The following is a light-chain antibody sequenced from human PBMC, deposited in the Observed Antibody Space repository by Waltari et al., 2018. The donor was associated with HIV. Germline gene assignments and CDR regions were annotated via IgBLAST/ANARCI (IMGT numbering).Light chain of an antibody. J-gene: IGLJ3*02. CDR1: SSNIGSNI. Sequence: QSVLTQPPSASGTPGQRVTISCSGSSSNIGSNIVNWYQQLPGTAPKLLIYRNIPRPSAVPDRCSGSKSGTSASLAISGLQSEDDADYYCAAWDDSLNGAVFGGGTKLTVL. CDR3: AAWDDSLNGAV. CDR2: RNI. V-gene: IGLV1-44*01.